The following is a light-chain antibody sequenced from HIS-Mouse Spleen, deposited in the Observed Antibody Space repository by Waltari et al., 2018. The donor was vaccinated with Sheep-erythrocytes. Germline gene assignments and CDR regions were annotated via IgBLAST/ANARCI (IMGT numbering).Light chain of an antibody. Sequence: EIVLTQSPGTLSLSPGERATLSCRASRSVSSSYLAWYQQNPGQAPRLLIYGASSRATGIPDRFSGSGSGTDFTLTISRLEPEDFAVYYCQQYGSSLRTFGQGTKVEIK. CDR1: RSVSSSY. J-gene: IGKJ1*01. V-gene: IGKV3-20*01. CDR3: QQYGSSLRT. CDR2: GAS.